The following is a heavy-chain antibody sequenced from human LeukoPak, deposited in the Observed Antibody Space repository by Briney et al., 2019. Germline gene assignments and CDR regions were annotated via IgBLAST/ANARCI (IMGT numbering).Heavy chain of an antibody. Sequence: PSETLSLTCAVSGGSISSGGYSWSWIRQPPGKGLEWIGSIYHSGSTYYNPSLKSRVTISVDTSKNQFSLKLSSVTAADTAVYFCAREDPQTTVPEGMDVWGQGTTVTVSS. V-gene: IGHV4-30-2*03. D-gene: IGHD4-17*01. CDR2: IYHSGST. CDR3: AREDPQTTVPEGMDV. CDR1: GGSISSGGYS. J-gene: IGHJ6*02.